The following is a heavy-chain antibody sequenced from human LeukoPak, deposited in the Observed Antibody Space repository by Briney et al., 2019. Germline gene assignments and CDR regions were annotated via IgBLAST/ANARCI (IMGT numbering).Heavy chain of an antibody. CDR3: AKPAAAAAGTYFDY. CDR1: GFTFSSYG. D-gene: IGHD6-13*01. J-gene: IGHJ4*02. CDR2: ISYDGSNK. V-gene: IGHV3-30*18. Sequence: GESLKISCAASGFTFSSYGMHWVRQAPGKGLEWVAVISYDGSNKYYADSVKGRFTISRDNSKNTLYLQMNSLRAEDTAVYYCAKPAAAAAGTYFDYWGQGTLVTVSS.